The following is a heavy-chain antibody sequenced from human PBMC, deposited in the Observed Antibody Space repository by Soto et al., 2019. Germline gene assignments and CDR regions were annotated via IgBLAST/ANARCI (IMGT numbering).Heavy chain of an antibody. CDR1: GGTFISYA. V-gene: IGHV1-69*01. CDR2: IIPIFGTA. D-gene: IGHD4-17*01. Sequence: QVQLVQSGAEVKKPGSSVKVSCKASGGTFISYAISWVRQAPGQGLEWMGGIIPIFGTANYAQKFQGRVTITADESTSTAYMELSSLRSEDTAVYYCARDLVGSYGAYGDYYYYCMDVWGQGTTVTVSS. J-gene: IGHJ6*02. CDR3: ARDLVGSYGAYGDYYYYCMDV.